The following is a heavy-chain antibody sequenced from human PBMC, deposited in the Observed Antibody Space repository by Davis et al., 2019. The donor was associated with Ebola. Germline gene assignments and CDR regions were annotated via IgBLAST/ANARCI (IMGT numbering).Heavy chain of an antibody. J-gene: IGHJ4*02. CDR3: AKDGYSSSSSGIFDY. CDR2: VRSHGSDD. D-gene: IGHD6-6*01. Sequence: GESLKISCAASGFTFNIFDMHWVRQAPGRGLEWVAFVRSHGSDDHYADSVKGRFTISRDNSKNTLYLQMNSLRAEDTAVYYCAKDGYSSSSSGIFDYWGQGTLVTVSS. CDR1: GFTFNIFD. V-gene: IGHV3-30*02.